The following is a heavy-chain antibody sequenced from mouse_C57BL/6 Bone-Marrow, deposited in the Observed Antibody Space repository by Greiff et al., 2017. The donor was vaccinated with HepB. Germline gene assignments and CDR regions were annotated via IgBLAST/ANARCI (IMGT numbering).Heavy chain of an antibody. CDR2: IYPGSGNT. V-gene: IGHV1-76*01. Sequence: QVHVKQSGAELVRPGASVKLSCKASGYTFTDYYINWVKQRPGQGLEWIARIYPGSGNTYYNEKFKGKATLTAEKSSSTAYMQLSSLTSEDSAVYFCARSQLLRYPFAYWGQGTLVTVSA. J-gene: IGHJ3*01. CDR1: GYTFTDYY. CDR3: ARSQLLRYPFAY. D-gene: IGHD1-1*01.